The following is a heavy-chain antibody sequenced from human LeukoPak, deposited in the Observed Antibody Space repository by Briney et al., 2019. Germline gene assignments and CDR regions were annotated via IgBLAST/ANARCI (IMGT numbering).Heavy chain of an antibody. CDR2: INWNGGST. J-gene: IGHJ4*02. Sequence: PGGSLRLSCAASGFTFDDYGMSWVRQAPGKGLEWVSGINWNGGSTGYADSVKGRFTISRDNAKNSLYLQMNSLRAEDTALYYCAKDIVATSLFDYWGQGTLVTVSS. CDR3: AKDIVATSLFDY. D-gene: IGHD5-12*01. CDR1: GFTFDDYG. V-gene: IGHV3-20*04.